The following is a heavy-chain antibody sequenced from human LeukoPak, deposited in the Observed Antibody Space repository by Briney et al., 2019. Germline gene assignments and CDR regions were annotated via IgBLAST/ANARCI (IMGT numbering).Heavy chain of an antibody. CDR1: GYTFTNFG. Sequence: ASVKVSCKASGYTFTNFGLSWVRQAPGQGLEWMGWISVYNGNTDYAQKLQGRVTMTTDTSTSTAYMELRSLRSDDTAFYYCARVFITAAGKAVDYWGQGTLVTVSS. V-gene: IGHV1-18*01. CDR2: ISVYNGNT. D-gene: IGHD6-13*01. CDR3: ARVFITAAGKAVDY. J-gene: IGHJ4*02.